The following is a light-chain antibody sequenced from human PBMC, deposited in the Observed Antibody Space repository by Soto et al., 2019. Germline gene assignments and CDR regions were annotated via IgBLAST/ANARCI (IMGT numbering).Light chain of an antibody. J-gene: IGKJ1*01. Sequence: DIQLTQSPSFLSASVGVRVTITCRASQGISSYLAWYQQRPGKAPKLLMYGASTLQSGVPSRFSGSASGTTFTLTINNLQPEDFATYYCQQLNNFPRTFGQGTKVE. CDR3: QQLNNFPRT. CDR2: GAS. V-gene: IGKV1-9*01. CDR1: QGISSY.